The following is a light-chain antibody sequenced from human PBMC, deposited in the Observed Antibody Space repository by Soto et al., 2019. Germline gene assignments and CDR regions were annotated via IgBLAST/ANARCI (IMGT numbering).Light chain of an antibody. CDR3: HQYGNSPQT. J-gene: IGKJ1*01. V-gene: IGKV3-20*01. CDR2: GAS. Sequence: EIVLTQSPGTLSSSAGERATLSWGASQSVSSANFAWYQQKPGQAPRLLIYGASSRATGIPDRFSGSGYGTVFNLTINILEPDDFAVYYCHQYGNSPQTFGQGTKVDIK. CDR1: QSVSSAN.